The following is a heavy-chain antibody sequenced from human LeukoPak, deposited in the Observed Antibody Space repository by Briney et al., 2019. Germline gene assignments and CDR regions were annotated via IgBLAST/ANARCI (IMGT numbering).Heavy chain of an antibody. V-gene: IGHV4-59*01. D-gene: IGHD6-13*01. Sequence: SETLSLTCTVSGGSISSYYWSWIRQPPGKGLEWSGYIYYSGSTNYNPSLKSRVTISVDTSKNQFSLKLSSVTAADTAVYYCAREVVAAAGTGTNWFDPWGQGTLVTVSS. J-gene: IGHJ5*02. CDR1: GGSISSYY. CDR2: IYYSGST. CDR3: AREVVAAAGTGTNWFDP.